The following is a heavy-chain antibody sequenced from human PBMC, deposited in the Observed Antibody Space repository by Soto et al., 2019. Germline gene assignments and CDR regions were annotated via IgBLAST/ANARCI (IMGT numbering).Heavy chain of an antibody. V-gene: IGHV1-8*01. Sequence: ASVKVSCKASGYTFTSYDINRVRQATGQGLEWMGWMNPNSGNTGYAQKFQGRVTMTRNTSISTAYMELSSLRSEDTAVYYCARVKRLSPNWFDPWGQGTQVTVS. J-gene: IGHJ5*02. CDR3: ARVKRLSPNWFDP. CDR2: MNPNSGNT. CDR1: GYTFTSYD. D-gene: IGHD3-10*01.